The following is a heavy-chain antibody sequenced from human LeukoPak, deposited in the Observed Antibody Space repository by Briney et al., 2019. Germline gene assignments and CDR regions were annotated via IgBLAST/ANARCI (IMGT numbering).Heavy chain of an antibody. CDR1: GYTFTGYY. CDR3: AREISSSRFYYFDY. Sequence: ASVKVSCKASGYTFTGYYIHWVRQAPGQGLEGMGWINSNGGGTNYAQRFQGRVTMTRNTSISTVYMELSSLRSEDTAVYYCAREISSSRFYYFDYWGQGTLVTVSS. CDR2: INSNGGGT. V-gene: IGHV1-2*02. D-gene: IGHD6-13*01. J-gene: IGHJ4*02.